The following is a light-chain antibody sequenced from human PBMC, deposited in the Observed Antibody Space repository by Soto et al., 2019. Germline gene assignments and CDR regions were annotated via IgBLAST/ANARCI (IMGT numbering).Light chain of an antibody. CDR1: QDIINY. CDR2: DAS. V-gene: IGKV1-39*01. CDR3: QHSYSNFPIT. J-gene: IGKJ5*01. Sequence: DMQMTQAPSCLSASVGDRVTITCQASQDIINYLNLYQQKPGKAPNLLIFDASSLQSGVPSRFSGRGSGAEYTLTISSLQPEDFATYFCQHSYSNFPITFGQGTRLEIK.